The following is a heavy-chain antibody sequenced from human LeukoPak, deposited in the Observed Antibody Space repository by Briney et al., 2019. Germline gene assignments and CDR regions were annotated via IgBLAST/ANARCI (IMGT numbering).Heavy chain of an antibody. CDR2: ISSSGSTI. CDR1: GFTVSSNY. CDR3: AELGITMIGGV. Sequence: PGGSLRLSCAASGFTVSSNYMNWVRQAPGKGLEWVSYISSSGSTIYYADSVKGQFTISRDNAKNSLYLQMNSLRAKDTAVYYCAELGITMIGGVWGKGTTVTISS. J-gene: IGHJ6*04. V-gene: IGHV3-48*03. D-gene: IGHD3-10*02.